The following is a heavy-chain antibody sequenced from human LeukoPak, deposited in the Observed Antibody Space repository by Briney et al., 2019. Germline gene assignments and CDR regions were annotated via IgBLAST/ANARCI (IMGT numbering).Heavy chain of an antibody. CDR2: ISYDGSNK. CDR3: ARGSDFDWDGGMDV. V-gene: IGHV3-30-3*01. J-gene: IGHJ6*02. CDR1: GFTFSSYA. Sequence: GGSLRLSCAASGFTFSSYAMHWVRQAPGRGLEWVAVISYDGSNKYYADSVKGRFTISRDNAKNSLYLQMNSLRAEDTAVYYCARGSDFDWDGGMDVWGQGTTVTVSS. D-gene: IGHD3-9*01.